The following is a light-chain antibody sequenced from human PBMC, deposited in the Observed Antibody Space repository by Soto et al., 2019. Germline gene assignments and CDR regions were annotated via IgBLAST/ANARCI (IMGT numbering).Light chain of an antibody. J-gene: IGKJ5*01. V-gene: IGKV1-33*01. Sequence: IQMTQSPSSLSASVGDRVTITCQASQDISNYLNWYQQKLGQAPKLLIYDASNLETGVPSRFSGSGSGTDFTFTISSLQPEDIATYYCQQYSHLITFGQGTRLEIK. CDR3: QQYSHLIT. CDR1: QDISNY. CDR2: DAS.